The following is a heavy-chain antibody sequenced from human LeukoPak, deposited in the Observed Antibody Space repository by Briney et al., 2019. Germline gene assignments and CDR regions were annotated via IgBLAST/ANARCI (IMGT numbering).Heavy chain of an antibody. V-gene: IGHV3-23*01. D-gene: IGHD1-26*01. Sequence: GGSLTLSCAASGSTFRDAAMTWVRQAPGKGLEWVSLISSSGANACYADSVKGRFTISRDNSKNTLYLQMNNLRGEDTAEYYCAKDMELASWGQGTLVTVSS. J-gene: IGHJ5*02. CDR1: GSTFRDAA. CDR2: ISSSGANA. CDR3: AKDMELAS.